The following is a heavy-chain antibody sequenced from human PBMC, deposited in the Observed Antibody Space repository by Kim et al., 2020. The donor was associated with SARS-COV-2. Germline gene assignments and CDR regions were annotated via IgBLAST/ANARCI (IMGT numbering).Heavy chain of an antibody. CDR1: GFTFSSYE. J-gene: IGHJ4*02. V-gene: IGHV3-48*03. CDR3: ARDSHVKDYYDSSGYLEGY. CDR2: ISSSGSTI. Sequence: GGSLRLSCAASGFTFSSYEMNWVRQAPGKGLEWVSYISSSGSTIYYADSVKGRFTISRDNAKNSLYLQMNSLRAEDTAVYYCARDSHVKDYYDSSGYLEGYWGQGTLVTVSS. D-gene: IGHD3-22*01.